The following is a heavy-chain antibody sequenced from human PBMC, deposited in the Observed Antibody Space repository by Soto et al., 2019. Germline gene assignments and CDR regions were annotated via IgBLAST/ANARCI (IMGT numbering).Heavy chain of an antibody. CDR2: ISYDGSNK. V-gene: IGHV3-30*18. D-gene: IGHD3-22*01. CDR1: GFTFSSYG. Sequence: PGGSLRLSCAASGFTFSSYGMHWVRQAPGKGLEWVAVISYDGSNKYYADSVKGRFTISRDNSKNTLYLQMNSLRAEDTAVYYCAKLDYYDSSGYTVDYWGQGTLVTVSS. CDR3: AKLDYYDSSGYTVDY. J-gene: IGHJ4*02.